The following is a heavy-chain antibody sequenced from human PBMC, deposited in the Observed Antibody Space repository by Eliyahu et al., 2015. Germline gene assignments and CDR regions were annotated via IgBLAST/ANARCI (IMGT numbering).Heavy chain of an antibody. V-gene: IGHV4-39*01. CDR3: RLEGYFDY. CDR2: IYYNGNT. J-gene: IGHJ4*02. Sequence: QLQLQESGPGLVKPSETLSLTCNVSRGSISGSNYYWGWIRQPPGKGLEWIGNIYYNGNTYYXPSLESRVTISADTSKNQLSLKLTSVTAADTAVYYCRLEGYFDYWGQGALVTVSS. CDR1: RGSISGSNYY.